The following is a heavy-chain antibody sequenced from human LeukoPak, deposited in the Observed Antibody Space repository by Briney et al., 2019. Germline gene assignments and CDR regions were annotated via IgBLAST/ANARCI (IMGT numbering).Heavy chain of an antibody. CDR3: VRDLGGRSGH. CDR1: GFTFSSNW. J-gene: IGHJ4*02. CDR2: INEDGSTT. V-gene: IGHV3-74*01. D-gene: IGHD1-26*01. Sequence: GGSLRLSCAASGFTFSSNWMHWVRQAPGKGLVWVSRINEDGSTTNYADSVKGRSTIFRDNAKNTLYLQTNSLRAEDTAVYYCVRDLGGRSGHWGQGTLVTVSS.